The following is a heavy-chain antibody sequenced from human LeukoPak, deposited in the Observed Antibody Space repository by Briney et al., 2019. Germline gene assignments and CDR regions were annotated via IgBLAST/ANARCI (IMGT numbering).Heavy chain of an antibody. D-gene: IGHD3-10*01. Sequence: GRSLSLSCAASGFTFSSYGMHWVRQAPGKGLEWVAVISYDGSNKYYADSVKGRFTISRDNSKNTLYLQMNSLRAEDTAVYYCAKDKGLTMVRGAKEWGQGTLVTVSS. CDR3: AKDKGLTMVRGAKE. CDR1: GFTFSSYG. CDR2: ISYDGSNK. V-gene: IGHV3-30*18. J-gene: IGHJ4*02.